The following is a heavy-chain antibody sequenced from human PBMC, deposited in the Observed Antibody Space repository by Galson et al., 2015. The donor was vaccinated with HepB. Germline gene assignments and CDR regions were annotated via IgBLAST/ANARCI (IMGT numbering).Heavy chain of an antibody. J-gene: IGHJ4*02. V-gene: IGHV3-30-3*01. Sequence: SLRLSCAASGFTFSSYAMHWVRQAPGKGLEWVAVISYDGSNKYYADSVKGRFTISRDNSKNTLYLQMNSLRAEDTAVYYCARDGGRYCSGGSCYPLDYWGQGTLVTVSS. D-gene: IGHD2-15*01. CDR3: ARDGGRYCSGGSCYPLDY. CDR2: ISYDGSNK. CDR1: GFTFSSYA.